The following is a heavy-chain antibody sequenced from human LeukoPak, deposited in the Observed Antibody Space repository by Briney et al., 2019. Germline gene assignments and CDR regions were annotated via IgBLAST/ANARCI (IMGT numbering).Heavy chain of an antibody. V-gene: IGHV4-39*07. D-gene: IGHD3-10*01. CDR3: ARDRGSGRGWFAP. CDR1: GGSINTSSHY. Sequence: SETLSLTCTVSGGSINTSSHYWAWIRQPPRKGLEWIGSIYYGGSTYYNVSLKSRVTISVDTSKNQFSLRLSSVTAADTAVYYCARDRGSGRGWFAPWGQGTLVTVSS. J-gene: IGHJ5*02. CDR2: IYYGGST.